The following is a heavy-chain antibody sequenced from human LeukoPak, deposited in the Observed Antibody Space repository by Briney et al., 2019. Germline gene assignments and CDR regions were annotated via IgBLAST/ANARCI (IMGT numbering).Heavy chain of an antibody. CDR3: ARGVVAATLPPDYYYYMDV. CDR1: GGTFSIYA. D-gene: IGHD2-15*01. CDR2: IIPIFGTA. J-gene: IGHJ6*03. V-gene: IGHV1-69*05. Sequence: SVTVSFTASGGTFSIYAISWVRQAPGQGLEWMGGIIPIFGTANYAQKFQRRVTITTDESTSTAYMELSSLRSEDTAVYYCARGVVAATLPPDYYYYMDVWGKGTTVTVSS.